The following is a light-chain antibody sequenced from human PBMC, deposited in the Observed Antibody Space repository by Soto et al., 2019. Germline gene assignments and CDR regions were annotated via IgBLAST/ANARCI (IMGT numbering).Light chain of an antibody. CDR1: SSNIGAGKD. Sequence: QSVLTQPPSVSGAPGQRVTISCTGSSSNIGAGKDVHWYQQPPGTAPKLLIYGNNNRPSGVPDRFSVSKSGASASLAIAGLRAEDEGDYFCQSYGTGLSGLYVFGTGTKV. J-gene: IGLJ1*01. V-gene: IGLV1-40*01. CDR2: GNN. CDR3: QSYGTGLSGLYV.